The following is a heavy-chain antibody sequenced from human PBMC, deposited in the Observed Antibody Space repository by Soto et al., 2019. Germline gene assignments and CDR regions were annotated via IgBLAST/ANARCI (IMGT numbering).Heavy chain of an antibody. D-gene: IGHD2-15*01. J-gene: IGHJ6*02. V-gene: IGHV1-69*12. CDR2: IIPIFGTA. CDR1: GGTFSSYA. CDR3: ARESIGFCSGPVYYYYYGMDV. Sequence: QVQLVQSGAEVKKPGSSVKVSCKASGGTFSSYAISWVRQAPGQGLEWMGGIIPIFGTANYAQKFQGRVTINADESTSTAYMELRSLRSEDTAVYYCARESIGFCSGPVYYYYYGMDVWGQGTTVTASS.